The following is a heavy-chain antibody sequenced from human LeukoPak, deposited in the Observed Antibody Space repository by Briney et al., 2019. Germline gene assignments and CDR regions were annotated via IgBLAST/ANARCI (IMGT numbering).Heavy chain of an antibody. CDR3: ARDSRTTVTTFDS. CDR2: ISSSSSYI. J-gene: IGHJ4*01. V-gene: IGHV3-21*01. CDR1: GFTFSSYS. D-gene: IGHD4-17*01. Sequence: GGSLRLSCAASGFTFSSYSMNWVRQAPGKGLEWVSSISSSSSYIYYADSVKGRFTISRDNAKNSLYLQMNSLRAEDTAVYYCARDSRTTVTTFDSWGHGTLVTVSS.